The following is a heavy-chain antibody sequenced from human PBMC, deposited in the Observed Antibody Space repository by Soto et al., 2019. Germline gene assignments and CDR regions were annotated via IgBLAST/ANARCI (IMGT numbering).Heavy chain of an antibody. CDR2: ISSSSSTI. CDR1: GCTFSSYS. Sequence: GGSLRLSCAASGCTFSSYSMNWVRQAPGKGLEWVSYISSSSSTIYYADSVKGRFTISRDNAKNSLYLQMNSLRDEDTAVYYCARARVRSYYGFAYYYGMDVWGQGTTVTVSS. CDR3: ARARVRSYYGFAYYYGMDV. D-gene: IGHD1-26*01. J-gene: IGHJ6*02. V-gene: IGHV3-48*02.